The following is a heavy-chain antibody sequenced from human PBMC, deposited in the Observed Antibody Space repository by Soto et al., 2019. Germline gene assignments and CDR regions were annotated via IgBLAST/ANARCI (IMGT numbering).Heavy chain of an antibody. CDR2: MNTNTGNT. D-gene: IGHD3-16*01. CDR3: ARERSGGARFDP. V-gene: IGHV1-8*01. Sequence: QVQLVQSGAEVKKPGASVKVSCKASGYTFTSYDINWVRQATGQGLEWMGWMNTNTGNTGYAQKFQGRVTMTRNTSINTAYMALSSLRSEDTAVYYCARERSGGARFDPWGQGTLVTVSS. CDR1: GYTFTSYD. J-gene: IGHJ5*02.